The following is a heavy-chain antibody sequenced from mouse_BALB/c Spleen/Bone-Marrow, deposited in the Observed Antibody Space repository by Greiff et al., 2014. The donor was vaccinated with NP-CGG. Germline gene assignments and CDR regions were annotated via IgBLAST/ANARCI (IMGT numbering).Heavy chain of an antibody. D-gene: IGHD2-3*01. V-gene: IGHV1S137*01. CDR1: GYTVTDYA. CDR2: ISTYYGDA. Sequence: VQLQQSGAELVRPGVSVKISCKGSGYTVTDYALHWVKRSHAKSLEWIGIISTYYGDASYNQKFKGKATMTVDKSSSTAYMELARLTSEDSAIYYCARSDGFDYWGQGTTLTVSS. CDR3: ARSDGFDY. J-gene: IGHJ2*01.